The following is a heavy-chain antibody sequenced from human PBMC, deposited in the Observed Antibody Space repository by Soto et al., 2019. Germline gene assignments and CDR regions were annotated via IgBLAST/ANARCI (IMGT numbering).Heavy chain of an antibody. Sequence: QVQLVQSGAEVKKPGASVKVSCKASGYTFSSYGITWVRQAPGQGLAWMGWINTYNGYTNYAQKLQGRITMTTDTSPSTAYIELRSLRTDDTAVYYCARDRRWGYYYGMDVWGQGTKVTVSS. CDR3: ARDRRWGYYYGMDV. CDR2: INTYNGYT. CDR1: GYTFSSYG. D-gene: IGHD3-16*01. V-gene: IGHV1-18*01. J-gene: IGHJ6*02.